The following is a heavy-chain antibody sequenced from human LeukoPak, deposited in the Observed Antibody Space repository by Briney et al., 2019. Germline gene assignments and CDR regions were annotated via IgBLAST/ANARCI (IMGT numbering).Heavy chain of an antibody. J-gene: IGHJ3*02. CDR1: GGSISSSDYY. CDR3: ARHPNANSRRDAFVI. CDR2: IHYSGST. Sequence: SETLSLTCTVSGGSISSSDYYWGWIRQPPGRGLEWIGSIHYSGSTYYNLSLKSRVTISVDTSKNQFSLNLSSVTAADTAVYYCARHPNANSRRDAFVIWGQGTVVTVSS. D-gene: IGHD2-2*01. V-gene: IGHV4-39*07.